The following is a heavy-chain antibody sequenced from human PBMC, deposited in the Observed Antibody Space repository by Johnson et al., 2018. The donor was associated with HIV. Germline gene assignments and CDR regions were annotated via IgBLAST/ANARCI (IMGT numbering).Heavy chain of an antibody. CDR3: AREPGIAVAGTDAFDI. D-gene: IGHD6-19*01. CDR2: ISWNSGSI. J-gene: IGHJ3*02. V-gene: IGHV3-9*01. Sequence: VESGGGVVQPGRSLRLSCAASGFTFDDYAMHWVRQAPGKGLEWVSGISWNSGSIGYADSVNGRFTISRDNSKNTLYLQMNSLSAEDTAVYYCAREPGIAVAGTDAFDIWGQGTMVTVSS. CDR1: GFTFDDYA.